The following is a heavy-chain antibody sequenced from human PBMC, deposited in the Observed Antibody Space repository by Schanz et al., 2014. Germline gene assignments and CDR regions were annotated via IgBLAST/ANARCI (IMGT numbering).Heavy chain of an antibody. CDR3: ARIADEGIFFDF. CDR1: GFIFSDYY. CDR2: ISPNNAYT. D-gene: IGHD2-21*01. J-gene: IGHJ4*02. Sequence: AQVVESGGGLVKPGGSLRLSCAASGFIFSDYYMSWIRQAPGKGLEWVSYISPNNAYTNYADSLKGRFAISRDNAKNSLYLQMNSLRDDDTALYYCARIADEGIFFDFWGQGSLVTVSS. V-gene: IGHV3-11*06.